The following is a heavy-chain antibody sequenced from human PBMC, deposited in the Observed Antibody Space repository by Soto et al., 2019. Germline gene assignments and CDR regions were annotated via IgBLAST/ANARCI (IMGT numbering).Heavy chain of an antibody. Sequence: QVQLVESGRGVVQPGRSLRLSCAASGFTFSNYGMHWVRQAPGKGLEWVAVIWSDGSNKYYADYVKGRFTISRDNSKNTLYLQMNSVGAEDTAVYYCARGGYCSSTSCYTQRGGVERRLYYYYYGMDVWGQGTTVTVSS. D-gene: IGHD2-2*02. CDR1: GFTFSNYG. V-gene: IGHV3-33*01. CDR3: ARGGYCSSTSCYTQRGGVERRLYYYYYGMDV. J-gene: IGHJ6*02. CDR2: IWSDGSNK.